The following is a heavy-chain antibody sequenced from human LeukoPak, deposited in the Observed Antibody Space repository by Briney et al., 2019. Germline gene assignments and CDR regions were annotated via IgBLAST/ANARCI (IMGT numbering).Heavy chain of an antibody. V-gene: IGHV5-51*01. CDR3: ATVGYCSSTSCYDWFDP. CDR2: IYPGDSDT. J-gene: IGHJ5*02. CDR1: GYSFTSYW. Sequence: GASLRISCKGSGYSFTSYWIGWVRQMPGKGLEWMGIIYPGDSDTRYSPSFQGQVTISADKSISTAYLQWSSLKASDTAMYYCATVGYCSSTSCYDWFDPWGQGTLVTVSS. D-gene: IGHD2-2*01.